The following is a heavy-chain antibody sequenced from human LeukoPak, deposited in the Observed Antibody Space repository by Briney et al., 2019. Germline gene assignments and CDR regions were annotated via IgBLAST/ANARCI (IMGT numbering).Heavy chain of an antibody. CDR1: GFTFSSYW. CDR3: AREGPRGNSQFDY. Sequence: PGGSLRLSCAASGFTFSSYWMTWVRQAPGKGLEWVANIKRDGSEKHYVDSVKGRLTISRDNSKNTLYLQMNSLRAEDTAVYYCAREGPRGNSQFDYWGQGTLVTVSS. CDR2: IKRDGSEK. D-gene: IGHD2/OR15-2a*01. V-gene: IGHV3-7*01. J-gene: IGHJ4*02.